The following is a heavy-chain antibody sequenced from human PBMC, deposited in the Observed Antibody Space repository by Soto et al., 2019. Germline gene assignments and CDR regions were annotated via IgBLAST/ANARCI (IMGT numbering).Heavy chain of an antibody. Sequence: SETLSLTCTVSGGSISSYYWSWIRQPPGKGLEWIGYIYYSGSTNYNPSLKSRVTISVDTSKNQFSLELSSVTAADTAVYYCASSVVGATGIDYWGQGTLVTVSS. V-gene: IGHV4-59*01. CDR3: ASSVVGATGIDY. D-gene: IGHD1-26*01. CDR1: GGSISSYY. CDR2: IYYSGST. J-gene: IGHJ4*02.